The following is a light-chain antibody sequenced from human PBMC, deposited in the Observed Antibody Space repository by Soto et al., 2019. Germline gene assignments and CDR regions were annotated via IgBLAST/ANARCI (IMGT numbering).Light chain of an antibody. CDR2: EVR. V-gene: IGLV2-14*01. Sequence: QSVLTQPASVSGSPGQSITIACTGTNRDVGSYNLVSWYQQRPGEAPKLIISEVRNRPSGISYRFTGSKSGNTASLTISGLQPEDEADYYCLSYTSANTRVFGGGTKLTVL. CDR3: LSYTSANTRV. J-gene: IGLJ3*02. CDR1: NRDVGSYNL.